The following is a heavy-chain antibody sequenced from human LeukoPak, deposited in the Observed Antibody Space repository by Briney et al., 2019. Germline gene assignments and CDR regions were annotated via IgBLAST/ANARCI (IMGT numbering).Heavy chain of an antibody. CDR1: GFTFSSYA. V-gene: IGHV3-30-3*01. D-gene: IGHD3-22*01. CDR3: AASDGYYYDSSPLGY. CDR2: ISYDGSNE. J-gene: IGHJ4*02. Sequence: GGSLRLSCAASGFTFSSYAMHWVRQAPGKGLEWVAVISYDGSNEYYADSVKGRFTISRDNSKNTLYLQMNSLRAEDTAVYYCAASDGYYYDSSPLGYWGQGTLVTVSS.